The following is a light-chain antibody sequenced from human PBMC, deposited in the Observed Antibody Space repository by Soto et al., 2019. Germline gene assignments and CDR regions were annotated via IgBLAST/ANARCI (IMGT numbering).Light chain of an antibody. V-gene: IGLV1-44*01. Sequence: QSVLTQPPSMSGTPGQRVTISCSGSRSNIGGNAVTWYQQVPGTAPKLLIYANDQRPSGVSDRFSGSKSATSASLAISGLQAEDEADYYCSSYLGSYNWVFGGGTKLTVL. CDR2: AND. CDR1: RSNIGGNA. CDR3: SSYLGSYNWV. J-gene: IGLJ3*02.